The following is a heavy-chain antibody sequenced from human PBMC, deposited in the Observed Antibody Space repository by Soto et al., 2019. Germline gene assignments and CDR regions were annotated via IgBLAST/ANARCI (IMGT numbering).Heavy chain of an antibody. CDR2: VYSSGGT. CDR3: ARGQRFSDWFDP. V-gene: IGHV4-4*07. CDR1: GGSMTSYY. J-gene: IGHJ5*02. D-gene: IGHD3-3*01. Sequence: TLSLTCTVSGGSMTSYYWTWIRQPAGKGLEWIGRVYSSGGTHYNPSLKSRVTISLDTSKNQFSLRLLSVTDADTAVYFCARGQRFSDWFDPWGQGTLVTVSS.